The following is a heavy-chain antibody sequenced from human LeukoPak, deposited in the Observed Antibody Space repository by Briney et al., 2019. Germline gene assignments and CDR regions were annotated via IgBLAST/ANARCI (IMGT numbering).Heavy chain of an antibody. Sequence: TFSSYDMSWVRQAPGKGLEWIGSIYDSGSTYYNPSLKSRVTISVDTSKNQFSLKLNSVTAADTAVYYCARHYGPWGQGTLVTVSS. CDR2: IYDSGST. CDR3: ARHYGP. J-gene: IGHJ5*02. D-gene: IGHD3-10*01. V-gene: IGHV4-39*01. CDR1: TFSSYD.